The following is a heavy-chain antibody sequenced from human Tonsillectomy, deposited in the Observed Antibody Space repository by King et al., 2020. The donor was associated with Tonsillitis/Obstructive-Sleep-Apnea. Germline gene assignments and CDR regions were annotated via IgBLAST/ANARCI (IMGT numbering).Heavy chain of an antibody. CDR2: ISVYKDNT. D-gene: IGHD2-2*02. CDR1: GYTFSSYG. Sequence: VQLVESGAEVKKPGASVKVSCKASGYTFSSYGIIWVRQAPGQGLEWMGWISVYKDNTNYAQKFQGRVTMTTDTSTSTAYMELRSLRSDDTALYHCARGPRYCSSTSCYKDYYYYMDVWGKGTTVTVSS. J-gene: IGHJ6*03. V-gene: IGHV1-18*01. CDR3: ARGPRYCSSTSCYKDYYYYMDV.